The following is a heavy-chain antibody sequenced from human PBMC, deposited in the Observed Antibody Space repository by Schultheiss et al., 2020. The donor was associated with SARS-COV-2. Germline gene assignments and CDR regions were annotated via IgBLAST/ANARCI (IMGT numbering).Heavy chain of an antibody. J-gene: IGHJ4*02. CDR1: GFTFSNAW. V-gene: IGHV3-53*04. Sequence: GGSLRLSCAASGFTFSNAWMNWVRQAPGKGLEWVSVIYSGGSTYYADSVKGRFTISRHNSKNTLYLQMNSLRAEDTAVYYCARDLRGATDYWGQGTLVTVSS. D-gene: IGHD1-26*01. CDR3: ARDLRGATDY. CDR2: IYSGGST.